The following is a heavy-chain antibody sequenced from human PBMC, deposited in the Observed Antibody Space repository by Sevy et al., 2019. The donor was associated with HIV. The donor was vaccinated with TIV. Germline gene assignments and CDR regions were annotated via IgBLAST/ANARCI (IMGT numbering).Heavy chain of an antibody. D-gene: IGHD2-8*01. Sequence: SETLSLTCTVSGGSISSGDYYWSWIRQPPGKGLEWIGYIYYSGSTYYYPSLKSRVTISVDTSKNQFSLKLSSVTAADTAVYYCARDRYCTNGVCHNWFDPWGQGTLVTVSS. CDR2: IYYSGST. CDR1: GGSISSGDYY. J-gene: IGHJ5*02. V-gene: IGHV4-30-4*01. CDR3: ARDRYCTNGVCHNWFDP.